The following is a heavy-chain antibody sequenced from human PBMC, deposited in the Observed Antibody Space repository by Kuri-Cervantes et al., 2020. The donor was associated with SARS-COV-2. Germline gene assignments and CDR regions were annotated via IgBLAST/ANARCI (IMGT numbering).Heavy chain of an antibody. J-gene: IGHJ6*03. CDR1: GGSISSGRNY. CDR3: AGEGPYSRTFYYRDHEPLNYHFQDYVDV. D-gene: IGHD3-10*01. Sequence: SETLSLTCTVSGGSISSGRNYWSWIRRTAGKGLEWIGRISTSGSTNYNPYLKSRVTISVDTSKSQVSLKLTSVTAADTAVYYCAGEGPYSRTFYYRDHEPLNYHFQDYVDVWGKGTTVTVSS. V-gene: IGHV4-61*02. CDR2: ISTSGST.